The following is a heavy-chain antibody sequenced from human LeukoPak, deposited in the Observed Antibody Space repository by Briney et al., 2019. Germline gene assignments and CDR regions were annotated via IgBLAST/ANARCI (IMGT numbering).Heavy chain of an antibody. CDR1: GGTFSSYA. Sequence: ASVKVSCKASGGTFSSYAISWVRQAPGQGLEWMGGIIPIFGTANYAQKFQGRVTITTDESTSTAYMELSSLRSEDTAVYYCARGPYCSSTSCYKYLDYYYYYMDVWGKGTTVTVSS. J-gene: IGHJ6*03. CDR3: ARGPYCSSTSCYKYLDYYYYYMDV. V-gene: IGHV1-69*05. CDR2: IIPIFGTA. D-gene: IGHD2-2*02.